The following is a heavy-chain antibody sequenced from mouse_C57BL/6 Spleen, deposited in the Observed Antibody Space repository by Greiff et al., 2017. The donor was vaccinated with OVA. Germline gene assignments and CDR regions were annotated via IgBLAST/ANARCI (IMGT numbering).Heavy chain of an antibody. D-gene: IGHD2-5*01. CDR1: GYTFTSYC. Sequence: QVQLQQPGAELVKPGASVKLSCKASGYTFTSYCMQWVKQRPGHGLEWIGEIDPSDCYTNYNQKFKGKATLTVDTSSSTAYMQLSSLTSEDAAVYYGARTGYYSNPYWYFDVWGKGTTVTVSS. CDR2: IDPSDCYT. V-gene: IGHV1-50*01. J-gene: IGHJ1*03. CDR3: ARTGYYSNPYWYFDV.